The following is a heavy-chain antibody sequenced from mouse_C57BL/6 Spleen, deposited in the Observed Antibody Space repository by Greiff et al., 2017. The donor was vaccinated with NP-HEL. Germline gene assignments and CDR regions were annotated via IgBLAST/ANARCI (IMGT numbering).Heavy chain of an antibody. D-gene: IGHD2-3*01. V-gene: IGHV1-55*01. CDR3: ARSGNDGYSHYYAMDY. J-gene: IGHJ4*01. CDR1: GYTFTSYW. CDR2: IYPGSGST. Sequence: QVQLQQPGAELVKPGASVKMSCKASGYTFTSYWITWVKQRPGQGLEWIGDIYPGSGSTNYNEKFKSKATLTVDTSSSTAYMQLSSLTSEDSAVYYCARSGNDGYSHYYAMDYWGQGTSVTVSS.